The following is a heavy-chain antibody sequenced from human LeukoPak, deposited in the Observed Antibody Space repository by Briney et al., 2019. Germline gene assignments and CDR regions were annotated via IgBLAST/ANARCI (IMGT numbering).Heavy chain of an antibody. CDR3: AVYFYDNSDYFDS. Sequence: PSETLSLTCTVSGGSIGSYYCSWIRQSPGKGLERIGNIHYSGSNNYNPSLQSRVTISVDMSKNQFSLNLSSVTAADTAVYYCAVYFYDNSDYFDSWGQGTLVTVSS. V-gene: IGHV4-59*08. J-gene: IGHJ4*02. CDR2: IHYSGSN. CDR1: GGSIGSYY. D-gene: IGHD3-22*01.